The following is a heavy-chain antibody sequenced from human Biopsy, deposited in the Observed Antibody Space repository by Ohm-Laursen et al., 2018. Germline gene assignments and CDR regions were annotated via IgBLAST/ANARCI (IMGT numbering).Heavy chain of an antibody. J-gene: IGHJ4*02. Sequence: GTLSLTCTVSGDSVSSGSFYWTWIRQPPGQGLEFIGHIYDRGSTANYNPSLESRVTMSVDIPKNQFSLQLSSVTAAEKAIYYCAKGMRSSGWPYFDSWGQGTLVTVSS. D-gene: IGHD6-19*01. CDR1: GDSVSSGSFY. V-gene: IGHV4-61*01. CDR3: AKGMRSSGWPYFDS. CDR2: IYDRGSTA.